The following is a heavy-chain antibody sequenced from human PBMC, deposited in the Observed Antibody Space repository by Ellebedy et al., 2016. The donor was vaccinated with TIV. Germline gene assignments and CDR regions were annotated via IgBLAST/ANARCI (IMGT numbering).Heavy chain of an antibody. CDR2: ISYDGSNK. D-gene: IGHD3-10*01. CDR1: GFSFSSYG. CDR3: ARDKMEVWFGALDSYHYYAMDV. Sequence: GGSLRLSCAASGFSFSSYGMHWVRQAPGKGLEWVAVISYDGSNKYYADSVKGRFTISRDNSKNTLYLQMKSLKTEDTAVYSCARDKMEVWFGALDSYHYYAMDVWGQGTTVTVSS. V-gene: IGHV3-30*03. J-gene: IGHJ6*02.